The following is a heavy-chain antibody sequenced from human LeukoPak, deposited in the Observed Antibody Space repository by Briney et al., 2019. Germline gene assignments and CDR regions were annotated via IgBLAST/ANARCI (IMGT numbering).Heavy chain of an antibody. D-gene: IGHD2-2*01. J-gene: IGHJ4*02. V-gene: IGHV4-4*07. CDR2: IYTSGST. Sequence: SETLSLTCTVSGGSISSYYWSWIRQPAGKGLEWIGRIYTSGSTNYNPSLKSRVTMSVDTSKNQFSLKLSSVTAGDTAVYYSAAQYCSSTSCYDLDYWGQGTLVTVSS. CDR1: GGSISSYY. CDR3: AAQYCSSTSCYDLDY.